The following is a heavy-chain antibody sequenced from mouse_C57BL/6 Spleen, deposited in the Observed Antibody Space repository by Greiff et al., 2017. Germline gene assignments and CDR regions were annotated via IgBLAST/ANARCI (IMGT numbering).Heavy chain of an antibody. CDR2: IYPGDGDT. CDR1: GYAFSSSW. CDR3: ARADDYYAMDY. V-gene: IGHV1-82*01. Sequence: QVQLQQSGPELVKPGASVKISCKASGYAFSSSWMNWVKQRPGKGLGWIGRIYPGDGDTNYNGKFKGKATLTADKSSSTAYMQLSSLTSEDSAVYFCARADDYYAMDYWGQGTSVTVSS. J-gene: IGHJ4*01.